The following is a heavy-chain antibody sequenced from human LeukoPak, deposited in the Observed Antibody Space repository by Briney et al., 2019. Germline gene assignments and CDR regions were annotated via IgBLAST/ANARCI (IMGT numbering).Heavy chain of an antibody. CDR3: ARLRRCGGDCYEVDY. V-gene: IGHV4-59*08. CDR1: GGSISSYY. D-gene: IGHD2-21*02. J-gene: IGHJ4*02. CDR2: IYYSGST. Sequence: PSETLSLTCTVSGGSISSYYWSWIRQPPGKGLEWIGYIYYSGSTNYNPSLKSRVTISVDTFKNQFSLKLSSVTAADTAVYYCARLRRCGGDCYEVDYWGQGTLVTVSS.